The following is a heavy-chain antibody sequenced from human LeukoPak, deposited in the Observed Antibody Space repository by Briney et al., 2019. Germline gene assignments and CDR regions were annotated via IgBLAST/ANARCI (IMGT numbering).Heavy chain of an antibody. V-gene: IGHV3-74*01. CDR3: AKTENRGRYYYDSSGYYFDY. CDR1: GFTFSSYA. Sequence: PGRSLRLSCAASGFTFSSYAMHWVRQAPGKGLVWVSRINSDGSSTSYADSVKGRFTISRDNAKNTLYLQMNSLRAEDTAVYYCAKTENRGRYYYDSSGYYFDYWGQGTLVTVSS. J-gene: IGHJ4*02. CDR2: INSDGSST. D-gene: IGHD3-22*01.